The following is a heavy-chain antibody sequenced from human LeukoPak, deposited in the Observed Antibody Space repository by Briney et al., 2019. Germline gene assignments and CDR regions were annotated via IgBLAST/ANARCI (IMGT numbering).Heavy chain of an antibody. CDR1: GGTFSSYA. J-gene: IGHJ4*02. D-gene: IGHD4-17*01. Sequence: SVKVSCKASGGTFSSYAISWVRQAPGQGLEWMGRIIPIFGIANYAQKFQGRVTITADKSTSTAYMELSRLRSDDTAVYYCARGPPRLRSPLDYWGQGTLVTVSS. CDR3: ARGPPRLRSPLDY. CDR2: IIPIFGIA. V-gene: IGHV1-69*04.